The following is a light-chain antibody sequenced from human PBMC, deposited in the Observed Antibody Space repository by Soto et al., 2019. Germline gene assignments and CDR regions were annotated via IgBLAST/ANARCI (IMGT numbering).Light chain of an antibody. V-gene: IGKV2-28*01. J-gene: IGKJ1*01. Sequence: DIVMTQSPLSLPVTPGEPASISCRSSQSLLHSNGYNYLDWYLQKPGQSPQLLIYLGSNRASGVPDRFSGSGSGTEFTLTISSLQPDDFATYYCHQYDTYLWTFGQGTKWIS. CDR3: HQYDTYLWT. CDR2: LGS. CDR1: QSLLHSNGYNY.